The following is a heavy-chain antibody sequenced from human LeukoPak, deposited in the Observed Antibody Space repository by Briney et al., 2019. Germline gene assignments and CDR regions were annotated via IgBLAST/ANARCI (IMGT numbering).Heavy chain of an antibody. J-gene: IGHJ4*02. CDR1: GRTFSSYA. CDR2: IIPIFGTA. D-gene: IGHD5-12*01. V-gene: IGHV1-69*13. Sequence: SVKVSCKASGRTFSSYAISWVRQAPGQGLEWMGGIIPIFGTANYAQKFQGRVTLTAHESTRTAYMELSSLRSEDTAVYYCARGQRGYSGYDLNYWGQGTLVSVSS. CDR3: ARGQRGYSGYDLNY.